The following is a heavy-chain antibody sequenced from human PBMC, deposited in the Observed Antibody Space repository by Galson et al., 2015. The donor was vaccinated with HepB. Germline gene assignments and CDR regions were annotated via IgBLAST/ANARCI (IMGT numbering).Heavy chain of an antibody. CDR3: ARMPPVSSYPLYYYYYYYMDV. D-gene: IGHD3-16*02. CDR2: IYYSGST. CDR1: GGSISSYY. J-gene: IGHJ6*03. Sequence: QVQLQESGPGLVKPSQTLSLTCTVSGGSISSYYWSWIRQPPGTGLEWIGYIYYSGSTNYNPSLKSRVTISVDTSKNQFSLKLSSVTAADTAVYYCARMPPVSSYPLYYYYYYYMDVWGKGTTVTVSS. V-gene: IGHV4-59*01.